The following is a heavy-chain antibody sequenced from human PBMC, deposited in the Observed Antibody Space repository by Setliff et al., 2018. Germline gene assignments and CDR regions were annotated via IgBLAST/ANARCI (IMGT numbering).Heavy chain of an antibody. Sequence: GASVKVSCKASGGTFSSYAISWVRQAPGQVLEWMGGIIPILGIANYAQKFQGRVTITADKSTSTAYMELSSLRSEDTAVYYCARDRGTREQDAFDIWGQGTMVTVSS. J-gene: IGHJ3*02. CDR2: IIPILGIA. D-gene: IGHD1-26*01. CDR1: GGTFSSYA. V-gene: IGHV1-69*10. CDR3: ARDRGTREQDAFDI.